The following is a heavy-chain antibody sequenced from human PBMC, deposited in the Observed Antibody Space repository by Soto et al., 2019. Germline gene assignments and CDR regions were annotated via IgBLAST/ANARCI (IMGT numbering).Heavy chain of an antibody. V-gene: IGHV3-48*02. J-gene: IGHJ3*01. D-gene: IGHD2-2*01. CDR2: ISPSNSTI. CDR3: ASVGRGFCSSTRCYTDGFDL. Sequence: QLVESGGGLVQPGGSLRLSCAASGFTFSLYPMNWVRQAPGKGLEWLSYISPSNSTIYYADSVKGRFTISRDNAKNSLDLQMNGLRDDDTAVYYCASVGRGFCSSTRCYTDGFDLWGQGTVVTVS. CDR1: GFTFSLYP.